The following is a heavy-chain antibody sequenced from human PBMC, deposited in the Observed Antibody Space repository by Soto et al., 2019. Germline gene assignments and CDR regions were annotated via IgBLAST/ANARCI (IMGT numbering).Heavy chain of an antibody. J-gene: IGHJ6*02. CDR3: ARGSVYCSSTSCSYGMDV. Sequence: QVQLVESGGGVVQPGWSLRLSCAASGFTFSDYGMHWVRQAPGEGLQWVAVIWFDGSNEHYADSVKGRFTISRDNSKNTLYLQMYSLRAVDTAVYYCARGSVYCSSTSCSYGMDVWGQGTTVTVSS. V-gene: IGHV3-33*01. CDR1: GFTFSDYG. CDR2: IWFDGSNE. D-gene: IGHD2-15*01.